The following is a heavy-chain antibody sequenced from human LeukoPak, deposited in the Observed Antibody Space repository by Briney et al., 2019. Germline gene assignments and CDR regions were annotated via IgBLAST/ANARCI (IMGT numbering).Heavy chain of an antibody. V-gene: IGHV1-46*01. CDR3: ARVYYDSSGYFYFDY. CDR2: INPSGGST. CDR1: GYTFTSYY. J-gene: IGHJ4*02. D-gene: IGHD3-22*01. Sequence: ASVKVSCKASGYTFTSYYMHWVRQAPGQGLKWMGIINPSGGSTSYAQKFQGRVTMTRDTSTSTVYMELSSLRSEDTAVYYCARVYYDSSGYFYFDYWGQGTLVTVSS.